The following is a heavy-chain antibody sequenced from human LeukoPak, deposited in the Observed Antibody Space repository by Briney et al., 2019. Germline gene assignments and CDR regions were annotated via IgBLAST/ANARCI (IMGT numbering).Heavy chain of an antibody. CDR2: ISYDGSNK. V-gene: IGHV3-30*18. CDR3: AKDRDSSYTDY. Sequence: PGGSLRLSCAASGXTLSTYGMHWVRQAPGKGLEWVAVISYDGSNKYYADSVKGRFTISRDNSKNTLYLQMNSLRAEDTAVYYCAKDRDSSYTDYWGQGTLVTVSS. CDR1: GXTLSTYG. D-gene: IGHD6-13*01. J-gene: IGHJ4*02.